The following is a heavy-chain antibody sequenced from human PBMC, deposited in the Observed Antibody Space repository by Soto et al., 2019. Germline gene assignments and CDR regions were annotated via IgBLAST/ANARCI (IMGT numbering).Heavy chain of an antibody. CDR1: GGSISSYY. D-gene: IGHD3-9*01. CDR3: ARDHQLRYFDWLSFFGFDP. Sequence: PSETLSLTCTVSGGSISSYYWSWIRQPPGKGLEWIGYIYHSGSTNYNPSLKSRVTISVDTSKNQFSLKLSSVTAADTAVYYCARDHQLRYFDWLSFFGFDPWGQGTLVTVSS. CDR2: IYHSGST. J-gene: IGHJ5*02. V-gene: IGHV4-59*01.